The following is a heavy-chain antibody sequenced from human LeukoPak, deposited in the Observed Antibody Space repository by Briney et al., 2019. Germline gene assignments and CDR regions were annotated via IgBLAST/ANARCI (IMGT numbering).Heavy chain of an antibody. V-gene: IGHV4-30-2*01. CDR3: ARLDWALFDY. Sequence: SETLSLTCAVSGVSISSGGYSWSWLRQPPGKGLEWIGYIYHSGSTYYNPSLKSRVTISVDRSKNQFSLKLSSVTAADTAVYYCARLDWALFDYWGQGTLVTVSS. CDR1: GVSISSGGYS. J-gene: IGHJ4*02. CDR2: IYHSGST. D-gene: IGHD3-9*01.